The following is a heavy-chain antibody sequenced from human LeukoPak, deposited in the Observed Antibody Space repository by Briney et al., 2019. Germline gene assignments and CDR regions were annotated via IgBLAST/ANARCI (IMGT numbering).Heavy chain of an antibody. CDR1: GYTLTELS. CDR2: FDPEDGET. J-gene: IGHJ4*02. Sequence: GASVKVSCKVSGYTLTELSMHWVRQAPGKGLEWMGGFDPEDGETIYAQKFQGRVTMTEDTSTDTAYMELSSLRSEDTAVYYCATKARDIYYYDSSGLTGIDYWGQGTLVTVSS. D-gene: IGHD3-22*01. V-gene: IGHV1-24*01. CDR3: ATKARDIYYYDSSGLTGIDY.